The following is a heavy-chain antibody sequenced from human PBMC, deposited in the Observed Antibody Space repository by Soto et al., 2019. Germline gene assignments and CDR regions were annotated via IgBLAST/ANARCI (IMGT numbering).Heavy chain of an antibody. CDR3: AKEVSLGSTVDLGY. J-gene: IGHJ4*02. D-gene: IGHD7-27*01. CDR1: GSTFTIFA. CDR2: ISGSGGST. V-gene: IGHV3-23*01. Sequence: WGSLRLSCAASGSTFTIFAIICFRHSQWKGLEWVSTISGSGGSTYYADAVKGRFTISRDNSMGTLYLQMKSLRVEDTAIYYCAKEVSLGSTVDLGYWGQGTLVTVSS.